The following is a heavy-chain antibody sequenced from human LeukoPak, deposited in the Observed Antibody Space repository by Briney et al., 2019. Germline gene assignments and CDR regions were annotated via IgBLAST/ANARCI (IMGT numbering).Heavy chain of an antibody. V-gene: IGHV1-18*01. J-gene: IGHJ4*02. Sequence: ASVKVSCKASGYTFTSYGISWVRQAPGQGLEWMGWISAYNGNTNYAQKLQGRVTTTTDTSTSTAYMELRSLRSDDTAVYYCARDRSLAATVTTRYWGQGTLVTVSS. CDR3: ARDRSLAATVTTRY. CDR1: GYTFTSYG. CDR2: ISAYNGNT. D-gene: IGHD4-17*01.